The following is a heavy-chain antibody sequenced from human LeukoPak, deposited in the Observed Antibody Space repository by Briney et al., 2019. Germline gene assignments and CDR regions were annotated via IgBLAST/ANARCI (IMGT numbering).Heavy chain of an antibody. D-gene: IGHD3/OR15-3a*01. J-gene: IGHJ3*02. CDR3: ARDREVMHFGSEAFDI. CDR2: INPNSGGT. CDR1: GYTFTGYY. Sequence: ASVKVSCKASGYTFTGYYLHWVRQAPGQGLEWMGWINPNSGGTNYAQKFQGRVTMTRDTSISTAYMELSRLRSDDTAVHYCARDREVMHFGSEAFDIWGQGTMVTVSS. V-gene: IGHV1-2*02.